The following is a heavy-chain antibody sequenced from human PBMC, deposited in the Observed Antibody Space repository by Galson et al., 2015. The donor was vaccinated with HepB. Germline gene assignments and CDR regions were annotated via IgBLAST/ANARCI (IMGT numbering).Heavy chain of an antibody. J-gene: IGHJ4*02. D-gene: IGHD3-9*01. CDR2: IYNGSST. CDR1: GFTVSSNY. Sequence: SLRLSCAASGFTVSSNYMSWVRQAPGKGLEWVSVIYNGSSTYYADSVKGRFTISRDNSKNTLYLQMNSLRAEDTAVYYCARGGKGYDILTAYLGYWGQGTLVTVSS. V-gene: IGHV3-66*02. CDR3: ARGGKGYDILTAYLGY.